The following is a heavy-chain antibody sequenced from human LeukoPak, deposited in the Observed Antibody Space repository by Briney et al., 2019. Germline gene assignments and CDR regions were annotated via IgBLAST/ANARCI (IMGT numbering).Heavy chain of an antibody. D-gene: IGHD2-2*01. CDR3: ARDCSSTSWGYYGMDV. V-gene: IGHV1-69*13. J-gene: IGHJ6*02. Sequence: ASVKVSCKASGGTFSSYAISWVRQAPGQGLEWMGGIIPIFGTANYAQKFQGRVTITADESTSTAYMELSSLRSKDTAVYYCARDCSSTSWGYYGMDVWGQGTTVTVSS. CDR2: IIPIFGTA. CDR1: GGTFSSYA.